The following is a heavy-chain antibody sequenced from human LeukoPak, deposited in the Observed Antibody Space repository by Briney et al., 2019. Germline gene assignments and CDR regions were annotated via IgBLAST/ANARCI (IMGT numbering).Heavy chain of an antibody. V-gene: IGHV4-39*02. CDR1: GGSISSNYY. CDR3: ARARGRYIDFLDY. D-gene: IGHD3-9*01. J-gene: IGHJ4*02. CDR2: FFYSGST. Sequence: PSETLSLTCTVSGGSISSNYYWGWIRQPPGKGLEWIVSFFYSGSTYYNPSLKSRVTISVDTSKNQFSLRPSSLTAADTAVYYCARARGRYIDFLDYWGQGTLITVSS.